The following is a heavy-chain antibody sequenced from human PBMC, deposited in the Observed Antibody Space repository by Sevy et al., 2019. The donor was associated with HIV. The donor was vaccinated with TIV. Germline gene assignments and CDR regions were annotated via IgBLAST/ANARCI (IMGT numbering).Heavy chain of an antibody. V-gene: IGHV3-23*01. Sequence: GGSLRLSCAVSGFTLSGNAKIWVRQAPGKGLEWVSGISGTAGNTYYADSVKGRFTIFRDNSKSTLYLQMNSLRAEDTAVYYCARETSLGYTRSHYYYAMDVWGQGTTVTVSS. J-gene: IGHJ6*02. D-gene: IGHD3-16*02. CDR1: GFTLSGNA. CDR3: ARETSLGYTRSHYYYAMDV. CDR2: ISGTAGNT.